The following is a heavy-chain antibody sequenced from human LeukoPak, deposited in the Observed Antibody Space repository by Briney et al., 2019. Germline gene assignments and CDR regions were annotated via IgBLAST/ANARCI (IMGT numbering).Heavy chain of an antibody. Sequence: PSETLSLTCTVSGGSISSGGYYWSWIRQHPGKGLEWIGYIYYSGSTYYNPSLKSRVTISVDTSKNQFSLKLSSVTAADMAVYYCARAPVLRYFDWSRASDAFDIWGQGTMVTVSS. CDR3: ARAPVLRYFDWSRASDAFDI. J-gene: IGHJ3*02. V-gene: IGHV4-31*03. CDR2: IYYSGST. CDR1: GGSISSGGYY. D-gene: IGHD3-9*01.